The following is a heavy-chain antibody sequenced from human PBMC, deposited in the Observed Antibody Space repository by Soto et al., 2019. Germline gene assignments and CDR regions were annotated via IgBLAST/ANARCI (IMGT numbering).Heavy chain of an antibody. CDR2: VYARGAT. CDR3: ARSSGDDFFYYGMDV. J-gene: IGHJ6*02. V-gene: IGHV4-59*10. CDR1: GASITSHY. D-gene: IGHD4-17*01. Sequence: SETLSLTCSVSGASITSHYWNWIRQSAGEGLQWIGRVYARGATNYNPSLKSRVTISGDTSKNQFSLKLTSVTAADTAVYYCARSSGDDFFYYGMDVWGHGPRSPSP.